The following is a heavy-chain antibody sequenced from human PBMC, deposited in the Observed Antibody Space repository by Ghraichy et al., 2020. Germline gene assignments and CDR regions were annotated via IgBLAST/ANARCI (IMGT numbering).Heavy chain of an antibody. Sequence: SDTLSLTCAVYGGSFSGYYWSWIRQPPGKGLEWIGEINHSGSTNYNPSLKSRVTISVDTSKNQFSLKLSSVTAADTAVYYCARGGVRVWGQGTMVTVSS. D-gene: IGHD2-21*01. CDR2: INHSGST. J-gene: IGHJ3*01. V-gene: IGHV4-34*01. CDR1: GGSFSGYY. CDR3: ARGGVRV.